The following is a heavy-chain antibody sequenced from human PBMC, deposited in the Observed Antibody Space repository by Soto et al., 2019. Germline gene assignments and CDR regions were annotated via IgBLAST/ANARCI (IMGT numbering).Heavy chain of an antibody. CDR2: ISAYNGNT. D-gene: IGHD3-3*01. J-gene: IGHJ6*02. Sequence: GASVKVSCKASGYTFTSYGISWVRQAPGQGLEWMGWISAYNGNTKYAQKHQGRVTMTTDTSTSTAYMELRSLRSDDTAVYYCAREGPPRYYDFWSGYYSSYYYGMDVWGQGTTVTVSS. CDR1: GYTFTSYG. CDR3: AREGPPRYYDFWSGYYSSYYYGMDV. V-gene: IGHV1-18*01.